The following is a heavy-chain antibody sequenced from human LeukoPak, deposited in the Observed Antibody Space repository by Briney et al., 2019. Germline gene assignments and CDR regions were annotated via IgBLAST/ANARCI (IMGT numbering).Heavy chain of an antibody. Sequence: PGRSLRLSCAASGFTFDDYAMHWVRQAPGKGLEWVSGISGSGGTTYYADSVKGRFTISRDNSKNTLYLQINSLRAEDTAAYYCAKVGNWQLAGTLDYWGQGTLVTVSS. CDR2: ISGSGGTT. CDR1: GFTFDDYA. V-gene: IGHV3-23*01. CDR3: AKVGNWQLAGTLDY. J-gene: IGHJ4*02. D-gene: IGHD6-6*01.